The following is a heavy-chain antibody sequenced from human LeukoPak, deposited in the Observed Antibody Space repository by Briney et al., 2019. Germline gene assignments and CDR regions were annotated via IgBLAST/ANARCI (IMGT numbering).Heavy chain of an antibody. CDR1: GYSFSSYW. CDR3: ARRGRYGSSWYDA. V-gene: IGHV5-51*01. D-gene: IGHD6-13*01. Sequence: GESLKISCKGSGYSFSSYWIGWARQMPGKGLELMGIIYPGDSDTRYSPSFQGQVTISADKSISTAYLQWSSLKASDTAMYYCARRGRYGSSWYDAWGQGTLVTVSS. CDR2: IYPGDSDT. J-gene: IGHJ5*02.